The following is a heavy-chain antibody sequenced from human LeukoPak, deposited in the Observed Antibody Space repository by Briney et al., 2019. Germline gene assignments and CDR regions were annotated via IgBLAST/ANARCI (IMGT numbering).Heavy chain of an antibody. J-gene: IGHJ6*02. CDR1: GFAFHNYA. CDR3: AKDTGGNGAYFYAMDV. Sequence: GRSLRLSCVGSGFAFHNYAMHWVRRPPGKGLEWVSAINWDSDTKAYADSVKGRFTISRDRARNSLYLQMDSLRPEDTALYYCAKDTGGNGAYFYAMDVWGQGTSVTVSS. CDR2: INWDSDTK. V-gene: IGHV3-9*01. D-gene: IGHD4-23*01.